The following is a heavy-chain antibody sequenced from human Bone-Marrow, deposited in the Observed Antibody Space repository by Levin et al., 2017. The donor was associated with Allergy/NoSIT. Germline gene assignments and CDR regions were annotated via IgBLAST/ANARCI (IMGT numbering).Heavy chain of an antibody. D-gene: IGHD6-19*01. V-gene: IGHV5-51*01. Sequence: GGSLRLSCKGSGYSFTSYWIGWVRQMPGNGLEWMGIIYPGDSDTRYSPSFQGQVTISADKSISTAYLQWSSLKASDTAMYYCARHTSSGWSNYYDYDYMDVWGKGTTVTVSS. CDR1: GYSFTSYW. J-gene: IGHJ6*03. CDR3: ARHTSSGWSNYYDYDYMDV. CDR2: IYPGDSDT.